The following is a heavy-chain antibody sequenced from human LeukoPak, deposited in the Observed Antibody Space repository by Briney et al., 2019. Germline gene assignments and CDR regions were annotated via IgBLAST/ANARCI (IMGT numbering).Heavy chain of an antibody. CDR2: ITSSGNII. CDR1: GITFSSYE. Sequence: GGSLRLSCAASGITFSSYEMNWVRQAPGKGLEWVSYITSSGNIIYYADSVKGRFTISRDNAKNSLYLQMNSLRAEDTALYYCARSGDYWGQGTLVTVSS. D-gene: IGHD1-26*01. CDR3: ARSGDY. V-gene: IGHV3-48*03. J-gene: IGHJ4*02.